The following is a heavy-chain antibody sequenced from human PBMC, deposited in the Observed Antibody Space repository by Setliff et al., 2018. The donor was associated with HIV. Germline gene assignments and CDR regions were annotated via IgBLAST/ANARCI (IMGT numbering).Heavy chain of an antibody. V-gene: IGHV3-48*01. CDR3: SKRRGSRGILVSRDYFDY. Sequence: PGGSLRLSCAASGFTFYTYAMSCVRQAPGKGLEWVSYISSSSRTIYYADSVKGRFTISRVNSKNTLYLHMNNLRTEDTAIYYCSKRRGSRGILVSRDYFDYWGQGSLVTVSS. J-gene: IGHJ4*01. D-gene: IGHD3-16*01. CDR1: GFTFYTYA. CDR2: ISSSSRTI.